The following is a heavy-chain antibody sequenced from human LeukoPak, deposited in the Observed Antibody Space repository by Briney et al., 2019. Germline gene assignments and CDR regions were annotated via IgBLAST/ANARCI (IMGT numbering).Heavy chain of an antibody. V-gene: IGHV1-2*02. CDR1: GYTFTGYY. Sequence: ASVKVSCKASGYTFTGYYMHRVRQAPGQGLEWMGWINPNSGGTNYAQKFQGRVTMTRDTSISTAYMELSRLRSDDTAVYYCARAAPLGYCSSTSCYIQGYYYGMDVWGQGTTVTVSS. CDR3: ARAAPLGYCSSTSCYIQGYYYGMDV. J-gene: IGHJ6*02. D-gene: IGHD2-2*02. CDR2: INPNSGGT.